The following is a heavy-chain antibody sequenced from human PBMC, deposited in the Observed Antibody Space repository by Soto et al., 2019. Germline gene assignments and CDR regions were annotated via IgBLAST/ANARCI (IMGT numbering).Heavy chain of an antibody. CDR2: ISGSGGST. CDR1: GFTFSSYA. Sequence: EVQLLESGGGLVQPGGSLRLSCAASGFTFSSYAMSWVRQAPGKGLEWVSAISGSGGSTYYADSVKGRFTISRDNSKNTLYLQMNSLRAEDTAVYYCAKDRRYCSSTSCYRTPLGGQGTLVTVST. V-gene: IGHV3-23*01. J-gene: IGHJ4*02. CDR3: AKDRRYCSSTSCYRTPL. D-gene: IGHD2-2*02.